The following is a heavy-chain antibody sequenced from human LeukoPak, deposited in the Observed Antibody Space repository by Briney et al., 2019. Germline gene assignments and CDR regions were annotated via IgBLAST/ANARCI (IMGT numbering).Heavy chain of an antibody. CDR3: AKSLSRYCSGGSCYLGFGY. J-gene: IGHJ4*02. D-gene: IGHD2-15*01. CDR2: ISWNSGSI. V-gene: IGHV3-9*01. CDR1: GFTFDDYA. Sequence: PGGSLRLSCAASGFTFDDYAMHWVRQAPGKGLEWVSGISWNSGSIGYADSVKGRFTISRDNAKNSLYLQMNSLRAEDTALYYCAKSLSRYCSGGSCYLGFGYWGQGTLVTVSS.